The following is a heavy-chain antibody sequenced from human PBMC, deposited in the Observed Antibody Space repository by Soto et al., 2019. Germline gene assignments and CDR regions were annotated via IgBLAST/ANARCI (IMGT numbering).Heavy chain of an antibody. CDR3: AKTYGRVSYEAVEGYPNDAVYM. V-gene: IGHV3-23*01. D-gene: IGHD3-16*01. CDR2: VTGSGGNT. J-gene: IGHJ3*02. CDR1: GRAFRGYR. Sequence: AGSVRLTCVASGRAFRGYRLSWVRQAPGRGLEWVSAVTGSGGNTYYADSVKGRFTISRDNSKNTLYLQMNSLRAEDTAVYYCAKTYGRVSYEAVEGYPNDAVYMWGQGTVVTVSS.